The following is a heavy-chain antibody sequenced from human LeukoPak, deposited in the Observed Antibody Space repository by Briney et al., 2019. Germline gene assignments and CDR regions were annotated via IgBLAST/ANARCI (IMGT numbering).Heavy chain of an antibody. CDR1: GYTFTSYY. J-gene: IGHJ4*02. CDR3: TKGSERQDTSGYYRPSEN. D-gene: IGHD3-22*01. Sequence: GASVKLSCKASGYTFTSYYMHWVRQSPGQGREWMGIINTSGGSTSYAQKFQGRVTMTRDTSTSTVYMELSSLRSEDTALYYCTKGSERQDTSGYYRPSENWGQGTLVTVSS. V-gene: IGHV1-46*01. CDR2: INTSGGST.